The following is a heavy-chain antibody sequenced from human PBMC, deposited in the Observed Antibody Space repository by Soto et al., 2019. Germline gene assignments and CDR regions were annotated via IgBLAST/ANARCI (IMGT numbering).Heavy chain of an antibody. CDR3: STGNFGSLGI. CDR1: GFTFDIAW. Sequence: GGSLRLSCAASGFTFDIAWMNWVRQAPGEGLEWVGRVKSKNSGGTREYAAPVKTRFPISREDSKNMLYLQMNSLKTEDTAVYYCSTGNFGSLGIWGQGTLVTVSS. J-gene: IGHJ4*02. V-gene: IGHV3-15*07. D-gene: IGHD3-3*02. CDR2: VKSKNSGGTR.